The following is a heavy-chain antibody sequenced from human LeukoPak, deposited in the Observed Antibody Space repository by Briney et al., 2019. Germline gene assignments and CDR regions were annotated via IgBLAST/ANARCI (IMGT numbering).Heavy chain of an antibody. J-gene: IGHJ3*02. CDR3: ASYCSTTSCLRRAFDI. CDR1: GGSVSSGSYY. V-gene: IGHV4-61*01. Sequence: SETLSLTCTVSGGSVSSGSYYWSWIRKRSGKGLEWIGYIYYSGSTYYNPSLKSRVTISVDTAKNQFSLKLSSVTAADTAVYYCASYCSTTSCLRRAFDIRGQGTMVTVSS. CDR2: IYYSGST. D-gene: IGHD2-2*01.